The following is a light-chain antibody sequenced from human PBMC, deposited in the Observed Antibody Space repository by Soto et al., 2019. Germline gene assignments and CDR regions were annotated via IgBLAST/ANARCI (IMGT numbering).Light chain of an antibody. Sequence: EVVLTQSPGTLSLSPGERATLSCRASQSVSNNYFAWYQKKPGQAPRLLIFGSSDTATGTPDRFSGSGSGTDFTLTISRLEPEDFAVYYCQQYGSSPPYTFGQGTKLEIK. CDR1: QSVSNNY. J-gene: IGKJ2*01. CDR3: QQYGSSPPYT. V-gene: IGKV3-20*01. CDR2: GSS.